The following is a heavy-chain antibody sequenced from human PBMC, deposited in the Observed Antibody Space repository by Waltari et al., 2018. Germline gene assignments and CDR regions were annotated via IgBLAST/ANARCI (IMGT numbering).Heavy chain of an antibody. CDR2: IYTSGST. CDR1: GGSISSYY. Sequence: QVQLQESGPGLVKPSETLSLTCTVSGGSISSYYWSWIRQPAGKGLEWIGRIYTSGSTNYNPSRKSRVTMSVDTSKNQFSLTLSSVTAADTAVYYCAREELGYCSGGSCLGFDYWGQGTLVTVSS. D-gene: IGHD2-15*01. V-gene: IGHV4-4*07. CDR3: AREELGYCSGGSCLGFDY. J-gene: IGHJ4*02.